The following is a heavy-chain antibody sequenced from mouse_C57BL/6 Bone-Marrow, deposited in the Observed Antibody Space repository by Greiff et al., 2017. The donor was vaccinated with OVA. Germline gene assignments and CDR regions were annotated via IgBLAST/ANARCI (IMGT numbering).Heavy chain of an antibody. CDR3: ARDSYLPFAY. D-gene: IGHD5-5*01. V-gene: IGHV1-64*01. Sequence: VQLQQPGAELVKPGASVKLSCKASGYTFTSYWMPWVKQRPGQGLEWIGMIHPNSGSTNYNEKFKSKATLTVDKSSSTAYMQLSSLTSEDSAVYYCARDSYLPFAYWGQGTLVTVSA. J-gene: IGHJ3*01. CDR1: GYTFTSYW. CDR2: IHPNSGST.